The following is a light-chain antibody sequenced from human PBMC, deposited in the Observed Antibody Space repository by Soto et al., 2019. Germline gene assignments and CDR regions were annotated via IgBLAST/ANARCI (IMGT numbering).Light chain of an antibody. V-gene: IGKV3-20*01. CDR3: GQFVSAPPRT. CDR1: QSVSSSY. J-gene: IGKJ1*01. CDR2: GAS. Sequence: EIVLTQSPGTLSFSPGERATLTCRASQSVSSSYLAWFQQKPGQAPRLLIYGASSRATGIPDRFSGSGSGTDFTLTISRLEPEDFAVYYCGQFVSAPPRTFGQGTKVDIK.